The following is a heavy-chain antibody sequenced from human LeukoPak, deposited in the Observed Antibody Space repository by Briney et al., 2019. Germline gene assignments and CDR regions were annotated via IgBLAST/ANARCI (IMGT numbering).Heavy chain of an antibody. J-gene: IGHJ6*03. CDR1: GGSVSSSTYY. Sequence: SETLPLTCTVSGGSVSSSTYYWGWIRQPPGKGLEWIGSIYYSGSTYYNPSLKSRVTISVDTSKNQFSLNLSSVTAADTAVYYCARGSHNYSWYMDVWGKGTTVTVSS. D-gene: IGHD4-11*01. V-gene: IGHV4-39*07. CDR3: ARGSHNYSWYMDV. CDR2: IYYSGST.